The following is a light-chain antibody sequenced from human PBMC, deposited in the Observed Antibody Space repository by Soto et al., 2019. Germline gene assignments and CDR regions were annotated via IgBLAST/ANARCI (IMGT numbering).Light chain of an antibody. V-gene: IGLV2-8*01. CDR1: SSDVGGCKF. Sequence: QSALTQPPSASGSPGQSVTISCTGTSSDVGGCKFVSWYQQYPGKAPKLIIYGVSKRPSGVPDRFSGSKSGNTASLTVSGRWAENEADYYCSSCVGGNCPECFGTGTKLTVL. CDR2: GVS. CDR3: SSCVGGNCPEC. J-gene: IGLJ1*01.